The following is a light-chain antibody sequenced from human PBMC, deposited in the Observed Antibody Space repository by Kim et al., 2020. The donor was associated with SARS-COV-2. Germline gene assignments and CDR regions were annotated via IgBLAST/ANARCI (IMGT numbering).Light chain of an antibody. V-gene: IGKV3-20*01. CDR1: QSFSSSY. J-gene: IGKJ5*01. Sequence: DIVLTQSPRTLSLSPGERATFSGRASQSFSSSYLAWYQQKPGQAPSLLIYGASTRAADIPDRFSGSGSGTDFTLTISSLEPEDVAAYFCQQYNATPITFGQGTKLEIK. CDR3: QQYNATPIT. CDR2: GAS.